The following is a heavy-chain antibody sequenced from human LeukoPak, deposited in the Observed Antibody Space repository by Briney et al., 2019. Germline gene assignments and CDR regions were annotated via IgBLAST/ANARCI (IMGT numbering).Heavy chain of an antibody. J-gene: IGHJ4*02. CDR1: GFTVSSNY. CDR3: ARARSYGERIDY. CDR2: IYSGGST. D-gene: IGHD4-17*01. V-gene: IGHV3-53*01. Sequence: PGGSLGLSCAASGFTVSSNYMSWVRQAPGKGLEWVSVIYSGGSTYYADSVKGRFTISRDNSKNTLYLQMNSLRAEDTAVYYCARARSYGERIDYWGQGTLVTVSS.